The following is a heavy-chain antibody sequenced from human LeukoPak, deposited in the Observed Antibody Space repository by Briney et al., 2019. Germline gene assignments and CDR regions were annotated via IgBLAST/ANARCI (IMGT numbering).Heavy chain of an antibody. CDR3: ARGVWPSDY. V-gene: IGHV3-7*04. Sequence: GRSLTLSCAASASTFNTYCMSFVRPAPRNGLGGVANIKQDGGEKYYVDAVKGRFTIPRDNAKNSVSLLMNTLTTEDTAVYYCARGVWPSDYWGQGTLVTVSS. D-gene: IGHD2-21*01. J-gene: IGHJ4*02. CDR1: ASTFNTYC. CDR2: IKQDGGEK.